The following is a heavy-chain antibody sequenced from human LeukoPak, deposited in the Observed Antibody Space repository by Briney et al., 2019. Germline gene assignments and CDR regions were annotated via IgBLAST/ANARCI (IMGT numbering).Heavy chain of an antibody. CDR3: ARGARPVLRFLEWLSDYMDV. V-gene: IGHV4-61*02. J-gene: IGHJ6*03. CDR2: IYTSGST. CDR1: GGSISSGSYY. D-gene: IGHD3-3*01. Sequence: PSETLSLTCTVSGGSISSGSYYWSWIRQPAGKGLEWIGRIYTSGSTNYNPSLKSRVTISVDTSKSQFSLKLSSVTAADTAVYYCARGARPVLRFLEWLSDYMDVWGKGTTVTVSS.